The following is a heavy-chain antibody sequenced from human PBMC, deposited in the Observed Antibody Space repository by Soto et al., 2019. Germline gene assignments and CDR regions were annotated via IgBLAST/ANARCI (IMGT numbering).Heavy chain of an antibody. D-gene: IGHD3-22*01. CDR2: IRNKADSYTT. CDR1: GFTFRDHY. J-gene: IGHJ4*02. V-gene: IGHV3-72*01. CDR3: ASGVYHSGGSPFDC. Sequence: EVQLVESGGGLVQPGGSLRLSCAASGFTFRDHYMDWVRQAPGKGLEWVGRIRNKADSYTTEYAASVKGRFSISRDDSKNSLYLQMNSLKTEDTAVYFCASGVYHSGGSPFDCWGQGTLVTVSS.